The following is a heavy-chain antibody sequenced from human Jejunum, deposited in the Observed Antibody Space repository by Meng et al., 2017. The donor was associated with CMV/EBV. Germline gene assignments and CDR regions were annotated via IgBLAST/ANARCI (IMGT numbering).Heavy chain of an antibody. CDR3: GRGNYYAVDV. V-gene: IGHV3-74*01. CDR1: GLAFSAYR. J-gene: IGHJ6*02. Sequence: SCAASGLAFSAYRMHWVHQVAGEGLVWVSHIIGDGTTTTYADSVKGRFTISRDNAKNTLYLQMNSLRVEDTGVYYCGRGNYYAVDVWGQGTTVTVSS. CDR2: IIGDGTTT.